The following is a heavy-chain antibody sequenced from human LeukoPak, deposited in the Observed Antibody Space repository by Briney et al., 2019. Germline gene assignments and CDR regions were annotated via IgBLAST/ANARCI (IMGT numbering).Heavy chain of an antibody. CDR3: ARDPYYGDYVV. Sequence: GGSLRLSCAASGFTVSSNYMSWVRQAPGKGLEWVSVIYSGGSTYYADSVKGRFTISRGNSKNTLYLQINSLRAEDTAVYYCARDPYYGDYVVWGQGTLVTVSS. CDR1: GFTVSSNY. CDR2: IYSGGST. V-gene: IGHV3-66*01. D-gene: IGHD4-17*01. J-gene: IGHJ4*02.